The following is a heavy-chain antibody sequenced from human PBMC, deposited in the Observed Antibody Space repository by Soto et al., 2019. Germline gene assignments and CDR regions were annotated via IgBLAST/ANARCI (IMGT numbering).Heavy chain of an antibody. D-gene: IGHD5-18*01. CDR2: IDPSDSYT. CDR1: GYSFTSYW. V-gene: IGHV5-10-1*01. J-gene: IGHJ3*02. Sequence: PGESLKISCKGSGYSFTSYWISWVRQMPGKGLEWMGRIDPSDSYTNYSPSFQGHVTISADKSISTAYLQWSSLKASDTAMYYCARQGGDLQLWPPGGAFDIWRQGTMVTVSS. CDR3: ARQGGDLQLWPPGGAFDI.